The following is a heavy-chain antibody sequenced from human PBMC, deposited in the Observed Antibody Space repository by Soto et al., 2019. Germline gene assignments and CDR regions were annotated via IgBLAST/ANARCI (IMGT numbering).Heavy chain of an antibody. J-gene: IGHJ6*02. CDR3: ARAIGDLPGYNIDDHYGLGV. V-gene: IGHV1-69*01. CDR2: IVPMFGTT. Sequence: QVQLVQSGAEVKKPGSSVKVSCKASGGSFSTFAFGWVRQAPGQGLEWMGGIVPMFGTTDYVQRFEGRVTFTADDSTSTAYMELSSLTSEDTAVYYCARAIGDLPGYNIDDHYGLGVWGQGTTVTVSS. CDR1: GGSFSTFA. D-gene: IGHD5-12*01.